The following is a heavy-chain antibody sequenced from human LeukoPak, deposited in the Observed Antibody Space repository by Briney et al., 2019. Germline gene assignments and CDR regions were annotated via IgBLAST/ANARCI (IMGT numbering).Heavy chain of an antibody. Sequence: GGSLRLSCAASGFTFSSYSMNWVRQAPGKGLEWVSSISSSSYIYYADSVKGRFTISRDNAKKSLYLQMNSLRAEDTAIYYCARATTYDILTGYSDYWGQGTLVTVSS. D-gene: IGHD3-9*01. J-gene: IGHJ4*02. CDR3: ARATTYDILTGYSDY. CDR1: GFTFSSYS. CDR2: ISSSSYI. V-gene: IGHV3-21*01.